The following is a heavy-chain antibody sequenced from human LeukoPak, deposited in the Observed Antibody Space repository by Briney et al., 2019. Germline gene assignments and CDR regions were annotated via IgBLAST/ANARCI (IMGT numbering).Heavy chain of an antibody. CDR1: GYTFTGYY. CDR2: INPNSGGT. V-gene: IGHV1-2*03. D-gene: IGHD3-10*01. CDR3: ARTRLTYYYGSGSANWFDP. Sequence: LGASVKVSCKASGYTFTGYYMHWVRQAPGQRLEWMGWINPNSGGTNYAQKFQGRVTMTRDTSISTAYMELSRLRSDDTAVYYCARTRLTYYYGSGSANWFDPWGQGTLVTVSS. J-gene: IGHJ5*02.